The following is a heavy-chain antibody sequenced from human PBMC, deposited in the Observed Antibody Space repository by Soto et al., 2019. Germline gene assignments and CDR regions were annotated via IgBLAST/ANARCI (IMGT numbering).Heavy chain of an antibody. CDR1: GYTFTSHA. J-gene: IGHJ5*02. Sequence: QVPLVQSGAEEKKPGASVKVSCKASGYTFTSHAMHWVRQAPGQRLEWMGWINAGNGNTKYSQKFQGRVTITTDISASTAYMELSSLRSEDTAVYYCARDGIAAAGTSWFDPWGQGTLVTVSS. V-gene: IGHV1-3*05. CDR3: ARDGIAAAGTSWFDP. D-gene: IGHD6-13*01. CDR2: INAGNGNT.